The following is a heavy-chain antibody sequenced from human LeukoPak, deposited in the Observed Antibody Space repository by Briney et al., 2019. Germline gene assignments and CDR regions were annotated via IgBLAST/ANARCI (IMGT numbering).Heavy chain of an antibody. CDR1: GGSISGYY. J-gene: IGHJ5*02. CDR3: ARLRGRSGSYSVDP. Sequence: SETLSLTCSVSGGSISGYYWNWIRQPPGKGLEWIGYIYYSGSTNYNPSLKSRVSISGYMSKNQISLKVESVTAADTAVYYCARLRGRSGSYSVDPWGQGTLVTVSS. D-gene: IGHD3-10*01. CDR2: IYYSGST. V-gene: IGHV4-59*01.